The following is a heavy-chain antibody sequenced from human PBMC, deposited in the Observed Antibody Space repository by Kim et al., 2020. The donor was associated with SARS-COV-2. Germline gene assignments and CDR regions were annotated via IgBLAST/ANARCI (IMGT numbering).Heavy chain of an antibody. V-gene: IGHV4-59*01. CDR3: ARDKGSTTYYYYGMDV. Sequence: SLKSRVTISVATSKNQFSLKLSSVTAADTAVYYCARDKGSTTYYYYGMDVWGQGTTVTVSS. J-gene: IGHJ6*02. D-gene: IGHD6-13*01.